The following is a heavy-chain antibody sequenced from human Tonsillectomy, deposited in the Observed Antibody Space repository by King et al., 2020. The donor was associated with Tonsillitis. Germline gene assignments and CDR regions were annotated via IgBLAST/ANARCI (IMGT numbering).Heavy chain of an antibody. V-gene: IGHV3-23*04. CDR2: ISGSGGST. CDR3: AKVPLQDYYDIIGYYSFIY. CDR1: GFTFSSYA. J-gene: IGHJ4*02. Sequence: VQLVESGGGLVQPGGSLRLSCAASGFTFSSYAMSWVRQAPGKGLEWVSAISGSGGSTNYADSVKGRFTISRDNSKNTRYLQMNSLRSEDTAVYYCAKVPLQDYYDIIGYYSFIYWGQGALVSVSS. D-gene: IGHD3-22*01.